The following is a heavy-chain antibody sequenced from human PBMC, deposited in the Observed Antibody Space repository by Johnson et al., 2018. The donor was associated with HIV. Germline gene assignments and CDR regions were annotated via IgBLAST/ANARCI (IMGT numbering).Heavy chain of an antibody. V-gene: IGHV3-20*04. J-gene: IGHJ3*02. CDR2: INWNGGST. D-gene: IGHD2-8*01. CDR3: ARATWSDDAFDI. Sequence: VQLVESGGGLVQPGGSLRLSCAASGFTFSSYWMSWVRQGPGKGLEWISGINWNGGSTGYADSVKGRFTISRDNARNSLYLQMNSLRAEDTALYYCARATWSDDAFDIWGQGTMVTVSS. CDR1: GFTFSSYW.